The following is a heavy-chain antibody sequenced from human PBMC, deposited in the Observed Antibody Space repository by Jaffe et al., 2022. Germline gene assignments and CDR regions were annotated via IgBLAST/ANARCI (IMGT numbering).Heavy chain of an antibody. Sequence: QVQLVESGGGVVQPGRSLRLSCAASGFTFSSYGMHWVRQAPGKGLEWVAVISYDGSNKYYADSVKGRFTISRDNSKNTLYLQMNSLRAEDTAVYYCAKPGGCSGGSCYVYYFDYWGQGTLVTVSS. J-gene: IGHJ4*02. V-gene: IGHV3-30*18. CDR3: AKPGGCSGGSCYVYYFDY. D-gene: IGHD2-15*01. CDR2: ISYDGSNK. CDR1: GFTFSSYG.